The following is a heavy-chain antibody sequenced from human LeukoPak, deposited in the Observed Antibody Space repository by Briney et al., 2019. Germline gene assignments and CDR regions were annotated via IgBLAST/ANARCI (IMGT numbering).Heavy chain of an antibody. CDR1: GYTFTSYG. J-gene: IGHJ4*02. CDR3: ARDQREECSSTSCYYFDY. Sequence: ASVKVSCKASGYTFTSYGISWVRQAPGQGLEWMGWISAHNGNTNYAQKLQGRVTMTTDTSTSTAYMELRSLRSDDTAVYYCARDQREECSSTSCYYFDYWGQGTLVTVSS. D-gene: IGHD2-2*01. CDR2: ISAHNGNT. V-gene: IGHV1-18*01.